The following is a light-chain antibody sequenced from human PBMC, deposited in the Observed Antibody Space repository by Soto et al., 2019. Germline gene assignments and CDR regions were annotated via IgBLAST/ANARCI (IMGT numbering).Light chain of an antibody. Sequence: EIVMTQSPVTLSVSPGERATLSCRASQNISRSLAWYQQKPGQAPRLLIYGASSRATGIPDRFSGSGSGTDFTLTISRLEPEDFAVYYCQQYGSSPALTFGGGTKVDIK. CDR1: QNISRS. J-gene: IGKJ4*01. CDR3: QQYGSSPALT. V-gene: IGKV3-20*01. CDR2: GAS.